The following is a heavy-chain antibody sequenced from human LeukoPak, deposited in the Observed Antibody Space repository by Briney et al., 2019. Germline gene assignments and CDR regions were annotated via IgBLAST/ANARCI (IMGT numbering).Heavy chain of an antibody. J-gene: IGHJ5*02. CDR2: ISHDGSNK. CDR1: GFTFTNYG. V-gene: IGHV3-30*19. D-gene: IGHD3-22*01. Sequence: GGSLRLSCTTSGFTFTNYGINWVRQAPGKGLEWVAVISHDGSNKYYADSVKGRFTISRDNSKNTLYLQMNSLRAEDTAVYYCARENYDTSGYYYINWFDPWGQGTLVTVSS. CDR3: ARENYDTSGYYYINWFDP.